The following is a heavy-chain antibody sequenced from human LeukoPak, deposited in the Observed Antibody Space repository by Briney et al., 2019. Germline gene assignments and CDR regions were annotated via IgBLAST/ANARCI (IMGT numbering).Heavy chain of an antibody. CDR2: IYSGGST. CDR3: AKWSLTTWGYFDY. Sequence: GGSLRLSCSASGFIASSNYMSWVRQAPGKGLEWVSLIYSGGSTYYADSVMGRCTISRDKSNNTLYLQMSSLRVEDTAVYYCAKWSLTTWGYFDYWGQGTLVTVSS. D-gene: IGHD2-8*01. J-gene: IGHJ4*02. CDR1: GFIASSNY. V-gene: IGHV3-53*01.